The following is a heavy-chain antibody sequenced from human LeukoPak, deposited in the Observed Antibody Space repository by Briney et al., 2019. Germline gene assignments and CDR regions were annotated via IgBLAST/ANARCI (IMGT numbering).Heavy chain of an antibody. CDR1: GGTFSSYA. CDR3: ARGWLNYYDSSGSFDY. V-gene: IGHV1-8*02. Sequence: ASVKVSCKASGGTFSSYAISWVRQATGQGLEWMGWMNPNSGNTSYAQKFQGRVTMTRDTSTSTVYMELSSLRSEDTAVYYCARGWLNYYDSSGSFDYWGQGTLVTVSS. CDR2: MNPNSGNT. D-gene: IGHD3-22*01. J-gene: IGHJ4*02.